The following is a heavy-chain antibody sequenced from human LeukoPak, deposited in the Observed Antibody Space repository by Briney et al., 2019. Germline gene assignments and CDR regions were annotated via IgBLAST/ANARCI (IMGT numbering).Heavy chain of an antibody. D-gene: IGHD5-12*01. J-gene: IGHJ4*02. V-gene: IGHV3-21*01. Sequence: PGGSLRLSCAASGFTFSSYSMNWVRQAPGKGLEWVSSISSSSSYIYYADSVKGRFTIPRDNAKNSLYLQMNSLRAEDTAVYYCARDVVATADYWGQGTLVTVSS. CDR2: ISSSSSYI. CDR3: ARDVVATADY. CDR1: GFTFSSYS.